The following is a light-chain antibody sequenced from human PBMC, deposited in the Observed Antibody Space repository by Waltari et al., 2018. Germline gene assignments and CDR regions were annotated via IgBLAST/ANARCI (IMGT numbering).Light chain of an antibody. CDR3: SSYTVSSTRI. V-gene: IGLV2-14*01. J-gene: IGLJ2*01. Sequence: QSALTQPASVSGSPGQSTTISCSGTSSDVRGFNYVSWYQQPPGKAPKLMIYDVSNRPSGVSNRFSGSKSDNTASLTISGLQAEDEADYYCSSYTVSSTRIFGGGTKLTVL. CDR1: SSDVRGFNY. CDR2: DVS.